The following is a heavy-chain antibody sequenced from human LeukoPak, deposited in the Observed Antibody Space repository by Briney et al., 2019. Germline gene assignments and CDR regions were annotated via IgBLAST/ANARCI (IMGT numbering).Heavy chain of an antibody. Sequence: GASVKVSCKASGYTFTSYDINWVRQATGQGLEWMGIINPSGGSTSYAQKFQGRVTMTRDTSTSTVYMELSSLRSEDTAVYYCAGDLITTGGATPDYFDYWGQGTLVTVSS. J-gene: IGHJ4*02. V-gene: IGHV1-46*01. CDR1: GYTFTSYD. D-gene: IGHD1-26*01. CDR2: INPSGGST. CDR3: AGDLITTGGATPDYFDY.